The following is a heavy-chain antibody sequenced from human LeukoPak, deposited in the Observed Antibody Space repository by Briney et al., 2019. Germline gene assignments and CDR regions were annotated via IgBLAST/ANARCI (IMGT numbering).Heavy chain of an antibody. CDR2: IYYSGST. D-gene: IGHD3-22*01. V-gene: IGHV4-59*01. CDR1: GGSISGYY. Sequence: PSETLSLTCTVSGGSISGYYWSWIRQPPGKGLEWIGYIYYSGSTNYNPSLKSRVTISVDTSKNQFSLKLSSVTAADTAVYYCARARYDSSGYRFVYWGQGTLVTVSS. J-gene: IGHJ4*02. CDR3: ARARYDSSGYRFVY.